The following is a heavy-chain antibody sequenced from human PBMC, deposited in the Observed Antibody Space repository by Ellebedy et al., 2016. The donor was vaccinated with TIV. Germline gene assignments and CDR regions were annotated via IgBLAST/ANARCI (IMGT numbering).Heavy chain of an antibody. J-gene: IGHJ5*02. V-gene: IGHV1-18*01. CDR2: ISAYNGNT. D-gene: IGHD3-3*01. Sequence: AASVKVSCKASGYTFTSYGISWVRQAPGQGLEWMGWISAYNGNTNYAQKLQGRVTMTTDTSTSTAYMELRSLRSDDTAVYYCARGGNRAFGVVTKGNWFDPWGQGTLVTVSS. CDR3: ARGGNRAFGVVTKGNWFDP. CDR1: GYTFTSYG.